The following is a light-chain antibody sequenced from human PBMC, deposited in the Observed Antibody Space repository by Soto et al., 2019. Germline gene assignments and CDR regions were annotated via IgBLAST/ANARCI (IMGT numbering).Light chain of an antibody. J-gene: IGKJ1*01. CDR2: DAS. Sequence: EIVLTQSPATLSLSPGERATLSCRASQSVSSYLTWYQQKPGQAPRLLIYDASNRAPGIPARFSGSGSGTDFTLTISSLEPEDFAIYYCQQRSNRPPWTFGQGTKVEIK. V-gene: IGKV3-11*01. CDR3: QQRSNRPPWT. CDR1: QSVSSY.